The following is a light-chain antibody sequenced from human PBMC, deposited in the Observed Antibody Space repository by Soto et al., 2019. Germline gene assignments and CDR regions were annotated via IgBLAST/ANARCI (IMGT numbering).Light chain of an antibody. J-gene: IGKJ1*01. CDR2: DAS. Sequence: DIQMTQSPSILSASVGDRVTITCRASQSISSWLAWYQQKPGKAPNLLIYDASSLESGVPSRFSGSGSGTEFTLTISSLQPDDFATYYCQQYNSWWTFGQGTKVDI. V-gene: IGKV1-5*01. CDR1: QSISSW. CDR3: QQYNSWWT.